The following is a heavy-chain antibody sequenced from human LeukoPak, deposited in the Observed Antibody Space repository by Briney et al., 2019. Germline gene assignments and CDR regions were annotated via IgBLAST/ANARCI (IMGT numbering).Heavy chain of an antibody. Sequence: GGSLRLSCAASGFTFSAYGMHWVRQAPGKGLEWLAFIRYDGNKKYDADSVKGRFTISRDNSQNTLYLQMNSLRDEDTAVYYCAREREPAAILNTCDIWGQGTMVTVSS. CDR2: IRYDGNKK. CDR3: AREREPAAILNTCDI. D-gene: IGHD2-2*01. J-gene: IGHJ3*02. CDR1: GFTFSAYG. V-gene: IGHV3-30*02.